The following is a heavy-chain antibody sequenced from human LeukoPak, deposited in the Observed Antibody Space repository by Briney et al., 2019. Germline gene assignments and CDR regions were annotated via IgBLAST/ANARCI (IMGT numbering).Heavy chain of an antibody. D-gene: IGHD3-10*01. CDR3: ARGEYYGSGSYYSSF. V-gene: IGHV4-59*01. Sequence: PSETLSLTCTVSGGSISSYYWSWIRQPPGKGLEWIGYIYYSGSTNYNPSLKSRVTISVDTSKNQFSLKLSSVTAADTAVYYCARGEYYGSGSYYSSFWGQGTLVTVSS. CDR1: GGSISSYY. CDR2: IYYSGST. J-gene: IGHJ4*02.